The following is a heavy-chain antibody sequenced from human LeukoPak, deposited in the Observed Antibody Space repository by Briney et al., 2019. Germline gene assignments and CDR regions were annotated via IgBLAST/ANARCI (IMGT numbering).Heavy chain of an antibody. CDR1: GFTFSTYA. J-gene: IGHJ4*02. V-gene: IGHV3-64*01. CDR2: ISSNGAST. Sequence: GGSLRLSCAASGFTFSTYAMHWVRHAPGKGLEYVSAISSNGASTYYTNSVKGRFTISRDNSKNTLYLQMGSLRTEDLAVYYCARGGRGDAGDYWGQGTLVTVSS. CDR3: ARGGRGDAGDY. D-gene: IGHD4-17*01.